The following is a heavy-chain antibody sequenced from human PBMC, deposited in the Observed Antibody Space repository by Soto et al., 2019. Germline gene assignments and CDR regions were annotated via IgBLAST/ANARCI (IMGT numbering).Heavy chain of an antibody. CDR2: IYYSGST. J-gene: IGHJ4*02. CDR1: GGSISSYY. CDR3: ARQKIPRGSYFDY. V-gene: IGHV4-59*08. Sequence: TSETLSLTCTVSGGSISSYYWSWIRQPPGKGLEWIGYIYYSGSTNYNPSLKSRVTISVDTSKNQFSLKLSSVTAADTAVYYCARQKIPRGSYFDYWGQGTLVTVSS. D-gene: IGHD2-15*01.